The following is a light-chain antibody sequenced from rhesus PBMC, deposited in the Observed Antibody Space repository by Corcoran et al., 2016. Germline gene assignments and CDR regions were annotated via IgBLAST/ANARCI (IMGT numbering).Light chain of an antibody. V-gene: IGKV1S12*01. CDR2: AAS. CDR1: QNIYSN. CDR3: QHYYDNPLT. Sequence: DIQMTQSPSALSASVGDRVTISCRASQNIYSNLAWYQQKPRKAPKLLIYAASSLQTGIPSRFSGSGSGTDFTLTISSLQPEDSAAYYCQHYYDNPLTFGGGTKVEIK. J-gene: IGKJ4*01.